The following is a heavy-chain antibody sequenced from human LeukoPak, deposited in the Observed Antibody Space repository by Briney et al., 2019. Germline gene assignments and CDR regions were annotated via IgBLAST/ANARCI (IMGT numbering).Heavy chain of an antibody. CDR3: AREKLTYYDFWSGYSLHDAFDI. D-gene: IGHD3-3*01. V-gene: IGHV4-34*01. CDR2: INHSGST. J-gene: IGHJ3*02. Sequence: SETLSLTRAVYGGSFSGYYWSWIRQPPGKGLEWIGEINHSGSTNYNPSLKSRVTISVDTSKNQFSLKLSSVTAADTAVYYCAREKLTYYDFWSGYSLHDAFDIWGQGTMVTVSS. CDR1: GGSFSGYY.